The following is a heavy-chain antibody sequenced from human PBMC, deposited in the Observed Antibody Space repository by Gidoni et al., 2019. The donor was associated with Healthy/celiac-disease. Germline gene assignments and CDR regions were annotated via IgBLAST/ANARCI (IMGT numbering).Heavy chain of an antibody. CDR3: ARDAGIAAAGGWKGTKPENWFDP. CDR1: GGTFSSYA. J-gene: IGHJ5*02. V-gene: IGHV1-69*01. CDR2: IIPIFGTA. D-gene: IGHD6-13*01. Sequence: QVQLVQSGAEVKKPGSSVKVSCKASGGTFSSYAISWVRQAPGQGLEWMGGIIPIFGTANYAQKFQGRVTITADESTSTAYMELSSLRSEDTAVYYCARDAGIAAAGGWKGTKPENWFDPWGQGTLVTVSS.